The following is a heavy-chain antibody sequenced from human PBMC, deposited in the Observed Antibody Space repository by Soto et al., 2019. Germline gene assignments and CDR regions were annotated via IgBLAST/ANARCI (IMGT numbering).Heavy chain of an antibody. CDR3: SRAWYTDGFDY. CDR1: GGSFSGYH. D-gene: IGHD5-18*01. Sequence: QVQLQQWGAGLLKPSETLSLTCGVYGGSFSGYHWSGIRQPPGKGLEWIGEINHSGSTNYNPSLTTRVTASVDTSKTQFSLKLNAVTAEDTAVYYCSRAWYTDGFDYWGQGTLVTVSS. CDR2: INHSGST. J-gene: IGHJ4*02. V-gene: IGHV4-34*01.